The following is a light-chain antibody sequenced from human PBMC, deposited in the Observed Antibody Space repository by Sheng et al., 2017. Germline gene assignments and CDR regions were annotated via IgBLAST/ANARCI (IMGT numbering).Light chain of an antibody. CDR1: RTVLYSSNNKTY. CDR3: QQYYTTPWT. V-gene: IGKV4-1*01. Sequence: DIVMTQSPDSLAASLGERATINCKSSRTVLYSSNNKTYLSWYQQKPGQPPKLLIYWASTRESGVPDRFSGSGSGTDFTLTISSLQAEDVAVYYCQQYYTTPWTFGQGTKVEIK. J-gene: IGKJ1*01. CDR2: WAS.